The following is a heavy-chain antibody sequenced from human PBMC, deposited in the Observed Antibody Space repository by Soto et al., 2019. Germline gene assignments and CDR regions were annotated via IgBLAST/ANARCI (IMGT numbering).Heavy chain of an antibody. D-gene: IGHD3-16*01. CDR3: FRGGVTSRTFDY. CDR1: GYIIKNYW. Sequence: VPSLKISCKASGYIIKNYWSGWVRQMPGQGLEWMGIIFPDDSDTRYSPSFQGHVTTSVDKSISTAYVQWSSLKASDSAIYYCFRGGVTSRTFDYWGQGTLVTVSS. CDR2: IFPDDSDT. V-gene: IGHV5-51*01. J-gene: IGHJ4*02.